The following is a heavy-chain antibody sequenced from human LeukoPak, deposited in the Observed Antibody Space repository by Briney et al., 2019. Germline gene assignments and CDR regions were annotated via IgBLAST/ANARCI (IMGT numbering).Heavy chain of an antibody. D-gene: IGHD5-18*01. J-gene: IGHJ4*02. CDR2: XXPIFGTA. V-gene: IGHV1-69*01. CDR3: ARERTLSYTAMVTWFDY. CDR1: GGTFTSYA. Sequence: GSSVKVSCKASGGTFTSYAISWVRQAPGQGLEXXXXXXPIFGTANYAQKFQGRVTITADESTSTAYMELSSLRSEDTAVYYCARERTLSYTAMVTWFDYWGQGTLVTVSS.